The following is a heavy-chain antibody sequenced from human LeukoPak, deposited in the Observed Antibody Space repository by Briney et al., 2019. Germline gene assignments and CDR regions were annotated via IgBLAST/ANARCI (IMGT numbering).Heavy chain of an antibody. CDR2: ISAYNGNT. V-gene: IGHV1-18*01. J-gene: IGHJ6*03. CDR3: ARDGYSYGYGYYYYMDV. D-gene: IGHD5-18*01. CDR1: GYTFTSYG. Sequence: ASVKVSCKASGYTFTSYGISWVRQAPGQGLEWMGWISAYNGNTNYAQKLQGRVTMTTDTSTSTAYMELRSLRSDDTAVYYCARDGYSYGYGYYYYMDVWGKGTTVTVSS.